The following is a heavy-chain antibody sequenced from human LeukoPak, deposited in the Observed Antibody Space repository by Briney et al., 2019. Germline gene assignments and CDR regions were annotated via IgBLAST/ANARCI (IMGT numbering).Heavy chain of an antibody. CDR2: INPNSGGT. D-gene: IGHD3-3*01. V-gene: IGHV1-2*02. Sequence: ASVKVSCKASGYTFTGYYMHWVRQAPGQGLEWMGWINPNSGGTNYAQKFQGRVTMTRDTSISTAYMELSRLRSDDTAVYYCARVSVLRFLEWLYFDYWGQGTLVTVSS. CDR3: ARVSVLRFLEWLYFDY. CDR1: GYTFTGYY. J-gene: IGHJ4*02.